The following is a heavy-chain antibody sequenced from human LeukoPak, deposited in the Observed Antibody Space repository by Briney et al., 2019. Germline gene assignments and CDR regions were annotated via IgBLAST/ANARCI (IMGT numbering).Heavy chain of an antibody. CDR2: ISACNGNT. Sequence: ASVKVSCKASGYTSTSYGISWVRQAPGQGLEWMGWISACNGNTNYAQKLQARVTMTTDTSTSTAYLELRSLRSDDTAVYYCASRGGTIFGVVGDAFDIWGQGTMVTVSS. V-gene: IGHV1-18*01. CDR3: ASRGGTIFGVVGDAFDI. D-gene: IGHD3-3*01. J-gene: IGHJ3*02. CDR1: GYTSTSYG.